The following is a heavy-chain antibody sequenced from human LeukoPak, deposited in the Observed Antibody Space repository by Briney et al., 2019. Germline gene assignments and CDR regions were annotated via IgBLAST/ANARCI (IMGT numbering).Heavy chain of an antibody. CDR1: GFTFSSYA. CDR3: ARVVWFGESEESAFDI. V-gene: IGHV3-30-3*01. Sequence: PGGSLRLSCAASGFTFSSYAMHWVRQAPGKGLEWVAVISYDGSNKYYADSVKGRFTISRDNSKNTLYLQMNSLRAEDTAVYYCARVVWFGESEESAFDIWDQGTMVTVSS. J-gene: IGHJ3*02. CDR2: ISYDGSNK. D-gene: IGHD3-10*01.